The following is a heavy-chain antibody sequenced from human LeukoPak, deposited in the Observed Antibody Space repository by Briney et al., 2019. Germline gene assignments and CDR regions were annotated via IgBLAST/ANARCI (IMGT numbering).Heavy chain of an antibody. J-gene: IGHJ4*02. D-gene: IGHD2-2*01. CDR2: IIPLFGTA. V-gene: IGHV1-69*13. CDR3: ATPPAYCSSTSCYYFDY. Sequence: ASVKVSCKASGGTFSSYAINWVRQAPGQGLEWMGGIIPLFGTANYAQKFQGRVTITADESTSTAYMELSSLRSEDTAVYYCATPPAYCSSTSCYYFDYWGQGTLVTVSS. CDR1: GGTFSSYA.